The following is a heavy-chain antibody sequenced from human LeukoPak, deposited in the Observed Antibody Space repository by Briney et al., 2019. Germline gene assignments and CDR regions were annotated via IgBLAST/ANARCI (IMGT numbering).Heavy chain of an antibody. CDR3: TRMTTGHDY. V-gene: IGHV4-34*01. J-gene: IGHJ4*02. CDR2: INHSGYT. CDR1: GVSFDDYY. Sequence: SETLSLTCAVSGVSFDDYYWAWVRQTPGKGLEWIGEINHSGYTSVSPSLKSRVTLSIDTSRKQFSLNLRSVTVADAGTYYCTRMTTGHDYWGQGTLVTVSS. D-gene: IGHD4-17*01.